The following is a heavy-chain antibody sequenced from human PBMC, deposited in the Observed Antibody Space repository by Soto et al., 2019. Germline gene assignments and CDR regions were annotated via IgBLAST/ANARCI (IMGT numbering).Heavy chain of an antibody. CDR3: ARDLWGYCGADCYPLDV. D-gene: IGHD2-21*02. J-gene: IGHJ6*02. CDR1: GGSITSYY. V-gene: IGHV4-59*01. Sequence: SETLSLTCTVSGGSITSYYWSWIRQPPGKGLEWIGYMYNTGSTIYNPSLKSRVTISVDTSKNQFSLKLNSVTAADTAVYYCARDLWGYCGADCYPLDVWGQGTTVTVS. CDR2: MYNTGST.